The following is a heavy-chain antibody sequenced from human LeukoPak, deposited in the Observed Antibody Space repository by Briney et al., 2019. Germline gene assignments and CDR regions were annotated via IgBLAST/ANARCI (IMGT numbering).Heavy chain of an antibody. CDR3: ARAYCSSTSCYRNYGMDV. Sequence: ASVKVSCKPSGYTFTSYGISWVRQAPGQGLEWMGWISAYNGNTNYAQKLQGRVTMTTDTSTSTAYMELRSLRSDDTAVYYCARAYCSSTSCYRNYGMDVWGQGTTVTVSS. V-gene: IGHV1-18*01. CDR2: ISAYNGNT. CDR1: GYTFTSYG. D-gene: IGHD2-2*01. J-gene: IGHJ6*02.